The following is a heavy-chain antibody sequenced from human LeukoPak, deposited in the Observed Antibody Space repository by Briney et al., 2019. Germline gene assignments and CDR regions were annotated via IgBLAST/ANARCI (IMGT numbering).Heavy chain of an antibody. J-gene: IGHJ4*02. CDR3: ATKLASGH. V-gene: IGHV3-74*01. CDR1: GFTFSNYM. CDR2: IKSDGITI. Sequence: GGSLRLSCAASGFTFSNYMMHWVRQAPGKGLVWVSRIKSDGITITYADSVKGRFTISRDNAKNTLYLQMNSLRAEDTAVYYCATKLASGHWGQGTLVTVSS. D-gene: IGHD1-1*01.